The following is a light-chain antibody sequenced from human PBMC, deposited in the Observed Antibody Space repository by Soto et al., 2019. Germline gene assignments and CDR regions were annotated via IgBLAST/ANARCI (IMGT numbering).Light chain of an antibody. CDR2: LEGDGSY. CDR3: ETWDINTWV. CDR1: SGHSSFI. J-gene: IGLJ3*02. V-gene: IGLV4-60*02. Sequence: QLVLTQSSSASASLGSSVKLTCTLSSGHSSFIIAWHQQQPGKAPRFLMKLEGDGSYDKGSGVPDRFSGSSSGADRYLTISSLQFEDEADYYCETWDINTWVFGGGTKLTVL.